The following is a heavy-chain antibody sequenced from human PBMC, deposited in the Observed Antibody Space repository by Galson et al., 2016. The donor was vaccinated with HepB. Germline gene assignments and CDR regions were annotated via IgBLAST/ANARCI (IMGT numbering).Heavy chain of an antibody. Sequence: SVKVSCKASGGTFSNYAITWVRQAPGQGLEWMGTIIPMFGTTNYVQEFQGRVTFTADASSNTAYMELGSLRSEDTAVFYCARDIHAYGSRTHHVLDIWGQGTMVIVSS. D-gene: IGHD3-10*01. J-gene: IGHJ3*02. CDR1: GGTFSNYA. CDR3: ARDIHAYGSRTHHVLDI. V-gene: IGHV1-69*13. CDR2: IIPMFGTT.